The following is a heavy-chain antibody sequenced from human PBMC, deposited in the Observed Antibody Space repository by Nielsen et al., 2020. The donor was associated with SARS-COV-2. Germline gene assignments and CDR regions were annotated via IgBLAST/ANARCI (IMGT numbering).Heavy chain of an antibody. J-gene: IGHJ4*02. V-gene: IGHV4-34*01. CDR1: GGSFSGYY. CDR3: ARDCSSTSCWDY. Sequence: SATLPLTCAVYGGSFSGYYWSWIRQPPGKGLEWIGEINHSGSTNYNPSLKSRVTISVDTSKNQFSLKLSSVTAADTAVYYCARDCSSTSCWDYWGQGTLVTVSS. CDR2: INHSGST. D-gene: IGHD2-2*01.